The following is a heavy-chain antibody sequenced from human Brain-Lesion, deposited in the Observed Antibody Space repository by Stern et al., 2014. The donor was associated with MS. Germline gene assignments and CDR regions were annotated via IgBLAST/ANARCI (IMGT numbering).Heavy chain of an antibody. J-gene: IGHJ6*02. Sequence: EVQLVESGGGLIQPGGPLTISCTASGFTFGNYWMTWVRQAPGKGLEWVANIKDDGTEKNYVDYVKGRFTITRDNARNSLYLQMNSLRVEDTALYYCARVYNTIYGIVTQRGSGMDVWGQGTTVIVSS. CDR1: GFTFGNYW. CDR2: IKDDGTEK. CDR3: ARVYNTIYGIVTQRGSGMDV. V-gene: IGHV3-7*01. D-gene: IGHD3-3*01.